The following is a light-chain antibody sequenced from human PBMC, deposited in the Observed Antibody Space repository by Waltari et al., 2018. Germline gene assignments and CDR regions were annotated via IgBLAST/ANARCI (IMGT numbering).Light chain of an antibody. CDR3: SSYAGSSNLI. CDR2: EVN. CDR1: SSYIGSSKY. V-gene: IGLV2-8*01. Sequence: QSALTQPPSASGSPGQSVTISCTGTSSYIGSSKYVPWYQQHPPKAPKLRIYEVNKRPAGVPDRFSGSKSGNTASLTVSGLQADDEADYYCSSYAGSSNLIFGGGTKLTVL. J-gene: IGLJ2*01.